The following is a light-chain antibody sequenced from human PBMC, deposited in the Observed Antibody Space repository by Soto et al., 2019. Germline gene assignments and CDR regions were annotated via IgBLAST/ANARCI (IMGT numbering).Light chain of an antibody. Sequence: QSALTQPAAVTGSPGQSMTISCTETSSDVGAYNFVSWYQQHPGKAPKLMLYDVNIRPSGVSNRFSGSKSGNTASLTISGLQAEDEADYYCTSWTTSTTMIFGGGTKVTVL. CDR2: DVN. CDR1: SSDVGAYNF. CDR3: TSWTTSTTMI. V-gene: IGLV2-14*03. J-gene: IGLJ2*01.